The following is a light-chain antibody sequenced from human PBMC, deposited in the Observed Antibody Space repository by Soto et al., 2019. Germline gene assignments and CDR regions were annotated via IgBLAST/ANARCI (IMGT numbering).Light chain of an antibody. CDR2: DVS. Sequence: NVLTQSPGTLSLSPGQTATLTCRASLPVRDNFLAWYQQKPGQTPRVLIYDVSIRATGVPDRFFGSGSATDFTLTISRLEPGDSALYFCHQYHSSPTFGQGTKVEIK. J-gene: IGKJ1*01. CDR3: HQYHSSPT. V-gene: IGKV3-20*01. CDR1: LPVRDNF.